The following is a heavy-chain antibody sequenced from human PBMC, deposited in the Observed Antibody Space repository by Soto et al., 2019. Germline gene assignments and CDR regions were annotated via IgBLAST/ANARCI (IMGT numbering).Heavy chain of an antibody. V-gene: IGHV1-69*01. Sequence: QVQLVQSGAEVQKPGSSVKVSCRASGGTFSGYVITWVRQAPGHGLEWMGEIVTILGIPSYAQKFQGRVTIKADESTSTVYVELSNLRSEDSAVYYCARGVFYEILTGSYPIDAFHLWGQGTMVTVSS. J-gene: IGHJ3*01. CDR2: IVTILGIP. CDR1: GGTFSGYV. CDR3: ARGVFYEILTGSYPIDAFHL. D-gene: IGHD3-9*01.